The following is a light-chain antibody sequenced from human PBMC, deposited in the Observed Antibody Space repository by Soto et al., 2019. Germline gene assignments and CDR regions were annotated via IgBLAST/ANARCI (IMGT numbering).Light chain of an antibody. CDR2: YVS. Sequence: QSVLTQPASVSGSPGQSITISCTGTSSVVGGYNYVSWYQQHPGKAPKLMIYYVSHRPSGVSNRFSGSKSGNTASLTISGLQAEDEADYYCRSYTSINSYVFGTGTKVTVL. CDR1: SSVVGGYNY. J-gene: IGLJ1*01. V-gene: IGLV2-14*03. CDR3: RSYTSINSYV.